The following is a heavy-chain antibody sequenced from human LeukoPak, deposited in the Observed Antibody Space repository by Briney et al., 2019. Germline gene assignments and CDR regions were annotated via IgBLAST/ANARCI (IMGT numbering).Heavy chain of an antibody. D-gene: IGHD6-13*01. CDR2: ISSSGSTI. J-gene: IGHJ4*02. Sequence: GGSLRLSCAASGFTFSSYEMNWVRQAPGKGLEWVSYISSSGSTIYYADSVKGRFTISRDNAKNSLYLQMNSLRAEDTAVYYCASYSSWPYDYWGQGTLVTVSS. CDR1: GFTFSSYE. V-gene: IGHV3-48*03. CDR3: ASYSSWPYDY.